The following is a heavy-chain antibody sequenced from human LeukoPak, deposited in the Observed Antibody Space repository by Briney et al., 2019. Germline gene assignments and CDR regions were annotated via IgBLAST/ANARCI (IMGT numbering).Heavy chain of an antibody. CDR1: GFTLSSLA. CDR3: LLQMTYGELSDPDF. V-gene: IGHV3-21*01. Sequence: GGSLRLSCAASGFTLSSLAMPWVRQAPGKGLEWVSSSGTRSGTKYYADSVMGRFTISRDSAMNSVSLQINSLRAEDTAVYYCLLQMTYGELSDPDFRGQGTLVTVSS. J-gene: IGHJ4*02. CDR2: SGTRSGTK. D-gene: IGHD3-16*02.